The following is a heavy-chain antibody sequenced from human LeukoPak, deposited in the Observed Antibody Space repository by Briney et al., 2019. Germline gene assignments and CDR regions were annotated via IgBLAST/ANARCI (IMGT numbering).Heavy chain of an antibody. Sequence: SETLSLTCTVSGLSISGSSYYWGWIRQPPGKGLEWIGSIYYSGSTFYTPSLKSRVTISVDTSKNQFSLKLTSVTAADTAVYYCATLTGYYPDYWGQGILVTVSS. D-gene: IGHD3-9*01. CDR1: GLSISGSSYY. J-gene: IGHJ4*02. CDR3: ATLTGYYPDY. V-gene: IGHV4-39*01. CDR2: IYYSGST.